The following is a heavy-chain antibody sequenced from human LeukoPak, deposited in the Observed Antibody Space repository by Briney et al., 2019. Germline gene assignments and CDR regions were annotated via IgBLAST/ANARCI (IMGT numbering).Heavy chain of an antibody. CDR3: ARDRLSSGSYFFDY. CDR2: ISGRSSTI. D-gene: IGHD1-26*01. CDR1: AFTFSDYS. V-gene: IGHV3-48*01. J-gene: IGHJ4*02. Sequence: GGSLRLSCAASAFTFSDYSMNWVRQAPGKGLEWISYISGRSSTIYYADSVRGRFTISRDNAKNSMYLQMNSLRAEDTAVYYCARDRLSSGSYFFDYWGQGTLVTVSS.